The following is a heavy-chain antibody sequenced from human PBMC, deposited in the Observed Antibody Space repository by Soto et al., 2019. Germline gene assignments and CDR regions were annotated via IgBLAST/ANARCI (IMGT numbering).Heavy chain of an antibody. Sequence: SQTRSLTCAISGDSVSSNSAAWNWIRQSPSRGLEWLGRTYYRSKWYNDYAVSVKSRITINPDTSKNQFSLQLNSVTPEDTAVYYCARVXLIAVAGHNYYYYGMDVWGQGTTVTVSS. D-gene: IGHD6-19*01. J-gene: IGHJ6*02. CDR2: TYYRSKWYN. V-gene: IGHV6-1*01. CDR1: GDSVSSNSAA. CDR3: ARVXLIAVAGHNYYYYGMDV.